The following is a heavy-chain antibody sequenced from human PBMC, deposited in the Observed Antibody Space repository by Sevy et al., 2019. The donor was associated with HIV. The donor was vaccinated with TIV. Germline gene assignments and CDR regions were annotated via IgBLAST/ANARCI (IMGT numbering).Heavy chain of an antibody. CDR3: TKNTAAAGAGGFDY. Sequence: GGSLRLSCTASGFTFSYYGMHWVRQAPGKGLEWVAFMQYDGTDKYYADSVKGRFTISRDNSKNTLFLQMDSLRAEDTAIYYCTKNTAAAGAGGFDYWGQGTLVTVSS. CDR2: MQYDGTDK. J-gene: IGHJ4*02. D-gene: IGHD6-13*01. CDR1: GFTFSYYG. V-gene: IGHV3-30*02.